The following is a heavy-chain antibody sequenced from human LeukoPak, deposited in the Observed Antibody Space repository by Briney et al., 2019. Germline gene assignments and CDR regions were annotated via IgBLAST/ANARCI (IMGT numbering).Heavy chain of an antibody. Sequence: GGSLRLSCATSGFTFSGTALHWVRQASGTGLEWVGRIRSKAHSYATAYAPSVKGRFTISRDNSKNTLYLQMNSLRAGDTAVYYCAKSPYDFWNGYYYYYTMDVWGQGTTVTVSS. CDR3: AKSPYDFWNGYYYYYTMDV. CDR1: GFTFSGTA. V-gene: IGHV3-73*01. J-gene: IGHJ6*02. CDR2: IRSKAHSYAT. D-gene: IGHD3-3*01.